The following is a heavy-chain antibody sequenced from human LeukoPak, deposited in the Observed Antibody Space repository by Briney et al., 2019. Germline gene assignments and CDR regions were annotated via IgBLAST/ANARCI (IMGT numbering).Heavy chain of an antibody. Sequence: GSLRLSCAASGFTFSRYWMSWVRQAPGKGLEWVANIKQDGSEKYYVDSVKGRFTISRDNAKNSLYLQMNSLRAEGTAVYYCTRVGYCSSTTCYTGDGFDYWGQGTLVTVSS. D-gene: IGHD2-2*02. CDR1: GFTFSRYW. CDR3: TRVGYCSSTTCYTGDGFDY. CDR2: IKQDGSEK. V-gene: IGHV3-7*01. J-gene: IGHJ4*02.